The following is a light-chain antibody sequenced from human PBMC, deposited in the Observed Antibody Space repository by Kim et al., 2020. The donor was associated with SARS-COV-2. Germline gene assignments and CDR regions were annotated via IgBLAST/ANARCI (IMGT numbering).Light chain of an antibody. J-gene: IGKJ2*01. Sequence: DIQMTQSPYTLSASVGDRVTITCRASQSVNSWLAWFQQKPGKAPKLLISKASNLESGVPSRFSGSGSGTEFTLTISGLQPDDFATYYCQEQNSYPLTFGQGTKLEL. CDR3: QEQNSYPLT. V-gene: IGKV1-5*03. CDR1: QSVNSW. CDR2: KAS.